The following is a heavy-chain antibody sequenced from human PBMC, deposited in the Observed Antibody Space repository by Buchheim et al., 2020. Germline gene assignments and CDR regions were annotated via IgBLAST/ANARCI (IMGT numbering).Heavy chain of an antibody. D-gene: IGHD5-12*01. Sequence: QVQLQESGPGLVKPSQTLSLTCTVSGGSISSGGYYWSWIRQHPGKGLEWIGYIYYSGSTYYNPSLKSRVTISVYTSKNQFSLKLSPVTAADTAVYYCARDKRGWSSGYDVRFDYWGQGTL. J-gene: IGHJ4*02. CDR1: GGSISSGGYY. V-gene: IGHV4-31*03. CDR3: ARDKRGWSSGYDVRFDY. CDR2: IYYSGST.